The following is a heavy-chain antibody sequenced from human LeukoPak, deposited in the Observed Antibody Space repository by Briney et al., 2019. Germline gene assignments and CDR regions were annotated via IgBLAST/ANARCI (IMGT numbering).Heavy chain of an antibody. CDR3: ARDLGIPTSPFDY. CDR1: GFTFDYYA. J-gene: IGHJ4*02. Sequence: PGGSLRLSCSVSGFTFDYYAMRWVRHAPGTGLEWVSLISADGFRTNYADSVKGRFTISRDNSKNSLFLQMNSLRSEDTAFYFCARDLGIPTSPFDYWGLGTLVTVSS. D-gene: IGHD3-16*01. V-gene: IGHV3-43*02. CDR2: ISADGFRT.